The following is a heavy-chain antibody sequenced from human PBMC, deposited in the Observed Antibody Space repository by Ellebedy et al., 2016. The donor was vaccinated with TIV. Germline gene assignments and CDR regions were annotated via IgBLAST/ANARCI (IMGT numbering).Heavy chain of an antibody. CDR3: GCYYRDY. V-gene: IGHV3-21*04. J-gene: IGHJ4*02. D-gene: IGHD1-26*01. Sequence: GESLKISXAASGFTFSSYSMNWVRQAPGKGLEWVSSISSSSSYIYYADSVKGRFTISRDNSKNTLYLQMNSLRAEDTAVYYCGCYYRDYWGQGTLVTVSS. CDR1: GFTFSSYS. CDR2: ISSSSSYI.